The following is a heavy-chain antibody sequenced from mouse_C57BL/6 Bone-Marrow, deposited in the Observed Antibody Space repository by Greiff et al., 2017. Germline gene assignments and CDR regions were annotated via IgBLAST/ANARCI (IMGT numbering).Heavy chain of an antibody. J-gene: IGHJ3*01. CDR3: AREVYGSSSWFAY. Sequence: QVQLQQPGAELVKPGASVKLSCKASGYTFTSYWMHWVKQRPVQGLEWIGMIHPNSGSTNYNEKFKSKATLTVDKSSSTAYMQLSSRTSEDSAVYYCAREVYGSSSWFAYWGQGTLVTVSA. D-gene: IGHD1-1*01. CDR1: GYTFTSYW. CDR2: IHPNSGST. V-gene: IGHV1-64*01.